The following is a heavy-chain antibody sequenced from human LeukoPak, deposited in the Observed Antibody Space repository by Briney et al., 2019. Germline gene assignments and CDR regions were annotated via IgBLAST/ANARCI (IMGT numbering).Heavy chain of an antibody. CDR2: ISAYNGNT. Sequence: GASMKVSCKASGYTFTNYAISWVRQAPGQGLEWMGWISAYNGNTNYAQKLQGRVTMTTDTSTSTVYMELRSLRSDDTAVYYCARDRREYIAAAGPPDFDYWGQGTLVTVSS. CDR3: ARDRREYIAAAGPPDFDY. V-gene: IGHV1-18*01. J-gene: IGHJ4*02. D-gene: IGHD6-13*01. CDR1: GYTFTNYA.